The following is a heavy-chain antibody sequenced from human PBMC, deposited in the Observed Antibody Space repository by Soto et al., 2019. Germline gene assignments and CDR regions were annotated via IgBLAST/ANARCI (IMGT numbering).Heavy chain of an antibody. CDR2: ISDSGDTS. D-gene: IGHD7-27*01. V-gene: IGHV3-23*01. CDR3: AKWGNDWGYYYYGMNV. Sequence: EVQLLESGGGLVQPGGSQGLSCAASGFTFSSYAMSWVRQAPGKGLEWVSAISDSGDTSYYADSVKGRFTISRDNSKNALYLHMSRLRAEDTAVYYCAKWGNDWGYYYYGMNVWGQGTTVTVSS. J-gene: IGHJ6*02. CDR1: GFTFSSYA.